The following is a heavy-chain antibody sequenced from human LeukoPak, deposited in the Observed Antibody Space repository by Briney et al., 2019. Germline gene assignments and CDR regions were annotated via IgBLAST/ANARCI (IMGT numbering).Heavy chain of an antibody. CDR3: AKSLGVGGYTRYKGFDQ. V-gene: IGHV3-23*01. CDR1: GFTFNSFA. CDR2: ISGSDGSS. J-gene: IGHJ4*02. D-gene: IGHD3-16*02. Sequence: GSLRLSCAASGFTFNSFAMNWVRQAPGKGLEWASSISGSDGSSHYADFVKGRFTISRDNSKNTLHLQINSLRAENTAVYYCAKSLGVGGYTRYKGFDQWGQGTLVTVSS.